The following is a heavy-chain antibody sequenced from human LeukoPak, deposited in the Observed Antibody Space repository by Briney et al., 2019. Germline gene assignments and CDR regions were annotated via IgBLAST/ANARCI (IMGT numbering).Heavy chain of an antibody. Sequence: GGSLRLSCVASGFTFSSYAMGWVRQAPGKRPEWVSSLTDSGGTTYYVDSVKGRFTISRDNSKSTLYLHMNSLRAEDTVVYYCARDLDSSWYNYWGQGTLVTVSS. CDR2: LTDSGGTT. J-gene: IGHJ4*02. CDR1: GFTFSSYA. CDR3: ARDLDSSWYNY. V-gene: IGHV3-23*01. D-gene: IGHD6-13*01.